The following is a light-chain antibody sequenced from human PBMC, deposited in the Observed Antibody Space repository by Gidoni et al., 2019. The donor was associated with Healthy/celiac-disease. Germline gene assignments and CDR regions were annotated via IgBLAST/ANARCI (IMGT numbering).Light chain of an antibody. J-gene: IGKJ1*01. CDR2: GAS. Sequence: EIVLTQSPGTLSLSPGERATLSCRASQSVSSSYLAWSQQKPGQAPRLLIYGASSRATGIPDRFSGSGSGTDFTLTISRLEPEDFAVYYCQQYGSSSWTFGQGPRWKSN. V-gene: IGKV3-20*01. CDR3: QQYGSSSWT. CDR1: QSVSSSY.